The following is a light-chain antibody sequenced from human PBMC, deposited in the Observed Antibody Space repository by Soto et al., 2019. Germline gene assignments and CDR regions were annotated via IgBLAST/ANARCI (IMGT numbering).Light chain of an antibody. CDR1: QVISTS. Sequence: HSPISLSPSIGERVPITCRASQVISTSLAWYQVKPGKAPKLLIYAASTLESGVPSRFSVTVSGTEFSLTITSLQPEEFATYYCQQLFDSPITFGQGTRLEIK. CDR2: AAS. CDR3: QQLFDSPIT. V-gene: IGKV1-9*01. J-gene: IGKJ5*01.